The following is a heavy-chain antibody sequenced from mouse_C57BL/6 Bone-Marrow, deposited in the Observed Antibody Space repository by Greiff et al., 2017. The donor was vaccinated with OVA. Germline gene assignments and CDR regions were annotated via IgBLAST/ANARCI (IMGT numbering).Heavy chain of an antibody. CDR2: IDPSDSYT. CDR3: AIDAMDY. V-gene: IGHV1-69*01. Sequence: QVQLKQPGAELVMPGASVKLSCKASGYTFTSYWMHWVKQRPGQGLEWIGEIDPSDSYTNYNQKFKGKSTLTVDKSSSTAYMQLSSLTSEDSAVYYCAIDAMDYWGQGTSVTVSS. J-gene: IGHJ4*01. CDR1: GYTFTSYW.